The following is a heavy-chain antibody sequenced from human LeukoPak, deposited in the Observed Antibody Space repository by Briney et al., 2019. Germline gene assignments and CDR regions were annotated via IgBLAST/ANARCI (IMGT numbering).Heavy chain of an antibody. V-gene: IGHV3-23*01. Sequence: GGSLRLSCAASGFTFSSYAMSWVRQAPGKGLEWVSAISGSGGSTYYADSVKGRFTISRDNSKNTLYLQMNSLRAEDTAVYYCAKDLIGIVVVVAATDYWGQGTLVTVSS. CDR1: GFTFSSYA. D-gene: IGHD2-15*01. CDR2: ISGSGGST. CDR3: AKDLIGIVVVVAATDY. J-gene: IGHJ4*02.